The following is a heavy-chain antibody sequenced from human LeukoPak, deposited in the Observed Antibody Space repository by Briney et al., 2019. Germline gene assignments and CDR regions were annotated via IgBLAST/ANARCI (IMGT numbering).Heavy chain of an antibody. V-gene: IGHV1-8*01. Sequence: ASVKVSCKASGYTFTSYDINWVRQATGQGLEWMEWMNPNSGNTGYAQKFQGRVTMTRNTSISTAYMELSSLRSEDTAVYYCARGENWGAPYYYYYMDVWGKGTTVTVSS. J-gene: IGHJ6*03. CDR3: ARGENWGAPYYYYYMDV. CDR1: GYTFTSYD. D-gene: IGHD7-27*01. CDR2: MNPNSGNT.